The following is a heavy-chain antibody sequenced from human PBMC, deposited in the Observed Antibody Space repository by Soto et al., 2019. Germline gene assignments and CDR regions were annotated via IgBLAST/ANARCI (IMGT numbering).Heavy chain of an antibody. J-gene: IGHJ4*02. D-gene: IGHD1-26*01. CDR2: IYYSGST. Sequence: SETLSLTCTVSGGSISSYYWSWIRQPPGKGLEWIGYIYYSGSTNYNPSLKSRVTISVDTSKNQFSLKLSSVTAADTAVYYCGRKDPGPDEGGKLFDYWGQGTLVTVSS. CDR1: GGSISSYY. V-gene: IGHV4-59*01. CDR3: GRKDPGPDEGGKLFDY.